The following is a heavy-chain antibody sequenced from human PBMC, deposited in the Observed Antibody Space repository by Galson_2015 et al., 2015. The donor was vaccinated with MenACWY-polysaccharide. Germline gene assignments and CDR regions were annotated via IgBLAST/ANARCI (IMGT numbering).Heavy chain of an antibody. D-gene: IGHD1-26*01. J-gene: IGHJ5*01. CDR1: GASVSSPTDY. CDR2: MSSNGGA. Sequence: ETLSLTCTVSGASVSSPTDYWSWLRQPPGKGLEWIGFMSSNGGANRNPSLKSRVTISIDTSKNQFSLRLNSVTAADTAMYYCAREPTYSGSFGWFDSWGQGTLVTVSP. V-gene: IGHV4-61*01. CDR3: AREPTYSGSFGWFDS.